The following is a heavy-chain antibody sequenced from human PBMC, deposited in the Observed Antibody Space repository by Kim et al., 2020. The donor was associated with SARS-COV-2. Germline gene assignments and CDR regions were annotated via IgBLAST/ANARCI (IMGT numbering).Heavy chain of an antibody. D-gene: IGHD6-13*01. CDR2: IDPSDSYT. V-gene: IGHV5-10-1*01. J-gene: IGHJ6*02. Sequence: GESLKISCKGSGYSFTSYWISWVRQMPGKGLEWMGRIDPSDSYTNYSPSFQGHVTISADKSISTAYLQWSSLKASDTAMYYCARHETGVEQQLVRVAPANYYYYGMDVWGQGTTVTVSS. CDR3: ARHETGVEQQLVRVAPANYYYYGMDV. CDR1: GYSFTSYW.